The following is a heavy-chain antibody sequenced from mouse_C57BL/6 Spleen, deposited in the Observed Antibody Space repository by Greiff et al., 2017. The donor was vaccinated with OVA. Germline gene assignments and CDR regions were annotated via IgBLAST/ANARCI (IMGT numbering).Heavy chain of an antibody. CDR3: ARAADYGRGFDY. V-gene: IGHV1-52*01. J-gene: IGHJ2*01. CDR1: GSTFTSYW. CDR2: IDPSDSET. D-gene: IGHD2-4*01. Sequence: QVQLQQPGAELVRPGSSVKLSCKASGSTFTSYWMHWVKQRPIQGLEWIGNIDPSDSETHYNQKFKDKATLTVDKSSSTAYMQLSSLTSEDSAVYYCARAADYGRGFDYWGQGTTLTVSS.